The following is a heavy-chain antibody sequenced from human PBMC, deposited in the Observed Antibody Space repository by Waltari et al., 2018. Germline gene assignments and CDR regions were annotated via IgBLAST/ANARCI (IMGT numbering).Heavy chain of an antibody. CDR3: ARGDYYGSGSAGGMDV. D-gene: IGHD3-10*01. J-gene: IGHJ6*02. Sequence: QVQLVQSGAEVKKPGASVKVSCKASGYTFTSYAMHWVRQAPGQRLEWMGWMNAGNGNTKYSQKFQGRVTITRDTSASTAYMELSSLRSEDTAVYYCARGDYYGSGSAGGMDVWGQGTTVTVSS. CDR2: MNAGNGNT. CDR1: GYTFTSYA. V-gene: IGHV1-3*01.